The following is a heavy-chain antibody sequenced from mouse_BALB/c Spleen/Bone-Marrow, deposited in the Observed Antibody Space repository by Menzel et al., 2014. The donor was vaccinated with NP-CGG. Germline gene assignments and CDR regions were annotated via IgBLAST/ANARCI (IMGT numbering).Heavy chain of an antibody. D-gene: IGHD4-1*01. V-gene: IGHV5-17*02. CDR2: TSSGSSII. CDR3: ARERTGFDY. J-gene: IGHJ2*01. Sequence: EVMLVESGGGLVQPGGSRKLSCAASGFTFSYFGMHWVRQAPEKGLEWVAYTSSGSSIIYYADTVKGRFTISRDNPKNTLFLQMTSLRSEDTAMYYCARERTGFDYWGQGTTLTVSS. CDR1: GFTFSYFG.